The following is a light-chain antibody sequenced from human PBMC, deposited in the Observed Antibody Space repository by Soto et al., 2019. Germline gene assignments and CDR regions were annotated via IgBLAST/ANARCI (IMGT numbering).Light chain of an antibody. CDR2: KAS. CDR3: QQYDNGWT. CDR1: QSISSW. J-gene: IGKJ1*01. Sequence: DIQMTQSPSTLSASVGDRVTIICRASQSISSWLAWYQQRPGKAPKLLIYKASSLESGVPSRFSGSGSGTEFTLTISSLQPDDSATYYCQQYDNGWTFGQGTKVEI. V-gene: IGKV1-5*03.